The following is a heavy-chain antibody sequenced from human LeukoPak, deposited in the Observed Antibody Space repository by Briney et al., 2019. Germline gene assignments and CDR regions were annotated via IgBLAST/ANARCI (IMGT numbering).Heavy chain of an antibody. V-gene: IGHV4-30-2*01. J-gene: IGHJ4*02. CDR3: ARRYSSSSGLDY. D-gene: IGHD6-6*01. CDR1: GGSISSGGYS. Sequence: PSQTLSLTCAVSGGSISSGGYSWSWIRQPPGKGLEWIGYIYHSGSTYYNPSLKSRATISVDRSKNQFSLKLSSVTAADTAVYYCARRYSSSSGLDYWGQGTLVTVSS. CDR2: IYHSGST.